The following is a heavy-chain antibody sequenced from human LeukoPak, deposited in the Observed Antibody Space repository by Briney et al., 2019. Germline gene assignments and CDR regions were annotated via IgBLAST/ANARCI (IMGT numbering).Heavy chain of an antibody. CDR3: ARGGGDSPGGVYFDY. D-gene: IGHD3-10*01. CDR2: ISYDGSNK. V-gene: IGHV3-30*03. CDR1: GFSFSSYG. J-gene: IGHJ4*02. Sequence: GGSLRLSCAASGFSFSSYGMHWVRQAPGKGLEWVAVISYDGSNKYYADSVKGRFTISRDNSKNTLYLQMNSLRAEDTAVYYCARGGGDSPGGVYFDYWGQGTLVTVSS.